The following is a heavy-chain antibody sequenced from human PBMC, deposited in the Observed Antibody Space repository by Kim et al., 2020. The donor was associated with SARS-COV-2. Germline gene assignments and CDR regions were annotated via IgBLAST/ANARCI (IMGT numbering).Heavy chain of an antibody. J-gene: IGHJ4*02. CDR1: GFAFRTNA. V-gene: IGHV3-64D*06. Sequence: GGSLRLSCLASGFAFRTNAMHWVRQAPGQGLEIVSSIHVGGNNIYYADSGKGRFTVSRDNSKNMLYLQLGNLRPEDTAIYYCVKAQGYYDYWGQGTPVTVSS. CDR2: IHVGGNNI. CDR3: VKAQGYYDY.